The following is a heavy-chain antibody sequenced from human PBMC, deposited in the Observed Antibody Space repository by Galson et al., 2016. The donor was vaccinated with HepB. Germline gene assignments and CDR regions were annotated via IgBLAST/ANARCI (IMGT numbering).Heavy chain of an antibody. CDR2: ISGGSGSGSI. CDR1: GFTFSNYA. D-gene: IGHD5-12*01. V-gene: IGHV3-23*01. Sequence: SLRLSCAVSGFTFSNYAMTWVRQAPRKGLEWVSVISGGSGSGSIYYTDSVKGRFTISRDRSKNTLYLQMDSLRAEDTAIYYCAKAGSGYSENYFDYWGQGTLVTVSS. CDR3: AKAGSGYSENYFDY. J-gene: IGHJ4*02.